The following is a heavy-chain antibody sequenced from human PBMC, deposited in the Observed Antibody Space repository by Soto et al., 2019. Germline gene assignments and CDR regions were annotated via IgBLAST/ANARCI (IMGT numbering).Heavy chain of an antibody. CDR2: IWYDGSNK. J-gene: IGHJ4*02. V-gene: IGHV3-33*01. Sequence: GGSLRLSCAASGFTFSSYGMHWVRQAPGKGLEWVAVIWYDGSNKYYADSVKGRFTISRDNSKNTLYLQMNSLRAEDTAVYYCARDGFGELLYDFDYWGQGTLVTVSS. CDR1: GFTFSSYG. CDR3: ARDGFGELLYDFDY. D-gene: IGHD3-10*01.